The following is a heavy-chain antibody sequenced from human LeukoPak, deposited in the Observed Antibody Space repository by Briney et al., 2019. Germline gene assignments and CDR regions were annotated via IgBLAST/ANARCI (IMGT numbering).Heavy chain of an antibody. J-gene: IGHJ5*02. CDR2: IYYSGST. CDR1: GGSISSSSYY. D-gene: IGHD3-10*01. CDR3: ARHWFVHSGDNWFDP. Sequence: SETLSLTCTVSGGSISSSSYYWGWIRQPPGKGLEWIGSIYYSGSTYYNPSLKSRVTISVDTSKNQFSLKLSSVTAADTAVYYCARHWFVHSGDNWFDPWGQGTLVTVSS. V-gene: IGHV4-39*01.